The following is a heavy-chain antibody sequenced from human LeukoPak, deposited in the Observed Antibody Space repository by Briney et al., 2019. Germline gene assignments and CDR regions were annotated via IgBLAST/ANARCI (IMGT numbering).Heavy chain of an antibody. J-gene: IGHJ4*02. D-gene: IGHD6-13*01. CDR1: GYIFTTSW. Sequence: GESLKISCKGSGYIFTTSWIGWVRQMPGKGLEWTGIIHPRDSDTRYRPSFQGQVTISADKSISTAYLHWNSLKASDTAMYYCARGIEAAAVTEFDYWGQGTLVTVSS. CDR2: IHPRDSDT. V-gene: IGHV5-51*01. CDR3: ARGIEAAAVTEFDY.